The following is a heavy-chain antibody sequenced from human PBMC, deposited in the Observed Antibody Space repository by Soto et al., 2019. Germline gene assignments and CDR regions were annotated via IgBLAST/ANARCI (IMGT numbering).Heavy chain of an antibody. V-gene: IGHV4-59*01. CDR1: GGSISSYY. D-gene: IGHD3-10*01. CDR2: IYYSGST. J-gene: IGHJ6*02. CDR3: ATSPRGLGPYGMDV. Sequence: SETLSLTCTVSGGSISSYYWSWIRQPPGKGLEWIGYIYYSGSTNYNPSLRSRVTISVDTSKNQFSLKLSSVTAADTAVYYCATSPRGLGPYGMDVWGQGTTVTVSS.